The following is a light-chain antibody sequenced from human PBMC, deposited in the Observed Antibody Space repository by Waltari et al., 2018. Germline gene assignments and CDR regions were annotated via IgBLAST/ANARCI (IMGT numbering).Light chain of an antibody. CDR3: QQYGSSVLYT. CDR2: GAS. J-gene: IGKJ2*01. V-gene: IGKV3-20*01. CDR1: QSLTKRY. Sequence: VLTQSPGTLSLSPGDRVTLSCRASQSLTKRYMAWYQQKPGQAPRLLISGASSRAAGIPDRFSGSGSGTDYTLTISRLEPEDFAVYYCQQYGSSVLYTFGQGTKLEIK.